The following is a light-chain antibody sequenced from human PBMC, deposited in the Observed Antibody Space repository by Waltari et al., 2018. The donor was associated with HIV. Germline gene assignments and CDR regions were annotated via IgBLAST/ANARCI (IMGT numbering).Light chain of an antibody. Sequence: QSVLSQPPSASGTPGQRVTIPCSGSSFNIGSNTVTWYQQLPGTAPKLLINSNNKRPSGVPDRFSGSKSGTSASLAISGLQSDDEADYYCASWDDSLIGPVFGGGTKLTVL. CDR1: SFNIGSNT. V-gene: IGLV1-44*01. CDR2: SNN. J-gene: IGLJ2*01. CDR3: ASWDDSLIGPV.